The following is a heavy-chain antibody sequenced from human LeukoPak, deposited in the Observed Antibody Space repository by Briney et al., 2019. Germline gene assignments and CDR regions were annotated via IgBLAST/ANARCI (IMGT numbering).Heavy chain of an antibody. V-gene: IGHV1-3*01. CDR2: ISAGNGNT. CDR3: ARDSGSGNNDY. CDR1: GYTFTSYA. J-gene: IGHJ4*02. D-gene: IGHD1-26*01. Sequence: ASVNVSCKASGYTFTSYAIHWVRQAPGQRLEWMGGISAGNGNTKYSPNFQGRVTFISNTSATPAFMELSSLRSEDAAVYYCARDSGSGNNDYWGQGTLVTVSS.